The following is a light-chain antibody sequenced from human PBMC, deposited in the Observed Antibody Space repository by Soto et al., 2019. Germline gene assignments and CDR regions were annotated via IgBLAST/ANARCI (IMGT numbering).Light chain of an antibody. J-gene: IGKJ1*01. Sequence: EIVLTQSPATLSLSPGEKATLSCRASQSVSSNLAWYQQKPGQAPSLLIYGASSRATGIPDRFSGSGSGTDFTLTISRLEPEDFAVYYCQQHGSSPWMFGQGTKVDI. CDR1: QSVSSN. CDR2: GAS. V-gene: IGKV3-20*01. CDR3: QQHGSSPWM.